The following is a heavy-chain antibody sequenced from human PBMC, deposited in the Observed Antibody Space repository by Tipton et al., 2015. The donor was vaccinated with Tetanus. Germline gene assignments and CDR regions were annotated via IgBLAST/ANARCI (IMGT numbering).Heavy chain of an antibody. D-gene: IGHD2-8*01. Sequence: SLRLSCEVSGFSFSNYKMNWVRQGPAGGLEWVSSISSTSRYINYADSVKGRFTISRDNAKNSLFLEMNTLRGDDTAVYYCTKDVGIVLFDYWGQGTLVTVSS. CDR3: TKDVGIVLFDY. CDR1: GFSFSNYK. V-gene: IGHV3-21*01. J-gene: IGHJ4*02. CDR2: ISSTSRYI.